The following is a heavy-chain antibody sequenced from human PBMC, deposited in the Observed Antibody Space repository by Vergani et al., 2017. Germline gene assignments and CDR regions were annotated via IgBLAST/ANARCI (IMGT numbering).Heavy chain of an antibody. V-gene: IGHV3-7*03. J-gene: IGHJ6*02. CDR3: TRDAVTIWEHIVVVTAPPVYYYYYYGMDV. CDR2: IKEDGTDK. CDR1: GLKFSTQW. Sequence: EVQLVESGGGLVQPGGSLRLSCAASGLKFSTQWMSWVRQAPGKGLEWVANIKEDGTDKYYVDSVKGRFTISRDNAKNSLYLQMNSLKTEDTAVYYCTRDAVTIWEHIVVVTAPPVYYYYYYGMDVWGQGTTVTVSS. D-gene: IGHD2-21*02.